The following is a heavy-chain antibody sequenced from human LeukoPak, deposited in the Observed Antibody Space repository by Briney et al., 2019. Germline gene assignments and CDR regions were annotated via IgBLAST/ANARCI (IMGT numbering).Heavy chain of an antibody. CDR2: INPNSGGT. Sequence: EASVKVSCKASGYTFTGYYMHWVRQAPGQGLEWMGWINPNSGGTNYAQKFQGRVTKTRDTSISTAYMELSRLTSDDTAVYYCARELYELWLDTNWFDPWGQGTLVTVSS. J-gene: IGHJ5*02. V-gene: IGHV1-2*02. D-gene: IGHD6-19*01. CDR3: ARELYELWLDTNWFDP. CDR1: GYTFTGYY.